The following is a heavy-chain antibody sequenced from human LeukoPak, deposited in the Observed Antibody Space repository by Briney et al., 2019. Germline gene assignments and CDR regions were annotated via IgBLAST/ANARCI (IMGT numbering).Heavy chain of an antibody. Sequence: GGSLRLSCAASGFTFDDYGMSWVRQAPGKGLEWVSGINWNGGSTGYADSVKGRFTISRDNAKNSLYLQMNSLRAEDTALYYCARDRRRGSGSSGPIYYFDYWGRGTLVTVSS. D-gene: IGHD3-10*01. CDR1: GFTFDDYG. CDR3: ARDRRRGSGSSGPIYYFDY. J-gene: IGHJ4*02. CDR2: INWNGGST. V-gene: IGHV3-20*04.